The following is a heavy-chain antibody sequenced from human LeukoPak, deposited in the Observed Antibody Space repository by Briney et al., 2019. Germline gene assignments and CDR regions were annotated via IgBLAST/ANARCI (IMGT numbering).Heavy chain of an antibody. V-gene: IGHV3-21*01. CDR1: GFTFSSYS. Sequence: GGSLRLSCAASGFTFSSYSMNWVRQAPGEGLEWVSSISSSSSYIYYADSVTGRFTISRDNAKNSLYLQMNSLRAEDTAVYYCARWLGYCSGGSCYSFAFDIWGQGTMLTVSS. CDR3: ARWLGYCSGGSCYSFAFDI. D-gene: IGHD2-15*01. CDR2: ISSSSSYI. J-gene: IGHJ3*02.